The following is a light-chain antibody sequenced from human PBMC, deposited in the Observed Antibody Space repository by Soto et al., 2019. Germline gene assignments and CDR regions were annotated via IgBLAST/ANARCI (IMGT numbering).Light chain of an antibody. V-gene: IGKV3-11*01. J-gene: IGKJ4*02. CDR2: DAS. CDR1: QSVTIK. CDR3: QQRSSWPLT. Sequence: EVVLTQSPATLSLSPGDRATLSCRASQSVTIKLAWYQQRPGQAPRLLIYDASTRATGIPARFSGSGSGTAFTLPISSLDPEDFAFYFWQQRSSWPLTCGGGTKVEI.